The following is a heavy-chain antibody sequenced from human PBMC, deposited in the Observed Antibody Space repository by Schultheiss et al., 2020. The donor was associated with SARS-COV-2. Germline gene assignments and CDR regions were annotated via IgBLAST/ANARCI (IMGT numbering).Heavy chain of an antibody. V-gene: IGHV3-33*08. CDR3: ATDPDTAVVGVDY. J-gene: IGHJ4*02. D-gene: IGHD3-10*01. CDR1: GFTFSNAW. CDR2: IWYDGSNK. Sequence: GGSLRLSCAASGFTFSNAWMSWVRQAPGKGLEWVAVIWYDGSNKYYADSVKGRFTISRDNSKNTLYLQMNSLRTEDTAIYFCATDPDTAVVGVDYWGQGTLVTVSS.